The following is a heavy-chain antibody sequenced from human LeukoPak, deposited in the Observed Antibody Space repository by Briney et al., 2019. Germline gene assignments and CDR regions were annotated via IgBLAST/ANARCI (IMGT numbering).Heavy chain of an antibody. CDR1: GGSISSSSYY. J-gene: IGHJ4*02. D-gene: IGHD6-25*01. V-gene: IGHV4-39*01. Sequence: SETLSLTCAVSGGSISSSSYYWGWIRQPPGKGLEWIGSIYYSGSTYYNPSLKSRVTISADTSKNQFSLKLSSVTAADTAVYYCASRELYSSEPFDYWGQGTLVTVSS. CDR2: IYYSGST. CDR3: ASRELYSSEPFDY.